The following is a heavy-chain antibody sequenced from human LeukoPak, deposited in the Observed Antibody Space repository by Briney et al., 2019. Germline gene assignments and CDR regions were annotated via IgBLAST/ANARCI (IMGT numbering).Heavy chain of an antibody. V-gene: IGHV4-34*01. D-gene: IGHD5-24*01. Sequence: SETLSLTCAVYGGSFSGYYWSWSRQPPGKGLEWIGEINHSGSTNYNPSLKSRVTISVDTSKNQFSLKLSSVTAADTAVYYCARGRGWLRSYYYYYMDVWGKGTTVTVSS. CDR3: ARGRGWLRSYYYYYMDV. CDR2: INHSGST. J-gene: IGHJ6*03. CDR1: GGSFSGYY.